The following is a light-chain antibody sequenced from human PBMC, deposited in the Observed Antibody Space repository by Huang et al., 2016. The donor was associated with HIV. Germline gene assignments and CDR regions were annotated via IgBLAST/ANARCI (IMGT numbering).Light chain of an antibody. CDR3: QQLKTYPIT. J-gene: IGKJ3*01. CDR2: AAS. Sequence: IQLTQSPSSLSASVGDRFTITCRASQGIGRYLVWYQQKPGKAPKLLIYAASTLQRGVPSRFSGSGSGTDFTLTIGSLQPEDFATYFCQQLKTYPITFGPGTQVDIK. V-gene: IGKV1-9*01. CDR1: QGIGRY.